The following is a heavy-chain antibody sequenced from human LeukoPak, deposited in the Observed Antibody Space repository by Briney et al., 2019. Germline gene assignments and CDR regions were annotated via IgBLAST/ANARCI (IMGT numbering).Heavy chain of an antibody. Sequence: PGGSLRLSCAASGFTFSDYYMSWVRQAPGKGLEWLSYISSGRSYTNYADSVKGRFTISRDNAKNTLYLQMNSLRAEDTAVYYCARDPYDILTGPYFDYWGQGTLVTVSS. D-gene: IGHD3-9*01. J-gene: IGHJ4*02. CDR3: ARDPYDILTGPYFDY. CDR2: ISSGRSYT. CDR1: GFTFSDYY. V-gene: IGHV3-11*06.